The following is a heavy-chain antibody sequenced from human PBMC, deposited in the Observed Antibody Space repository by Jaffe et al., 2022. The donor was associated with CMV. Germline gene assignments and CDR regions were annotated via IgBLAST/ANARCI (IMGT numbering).Heavy chain of an antibody. Sequence: QITLKESGPTLVKPTQTLTLTCSFSGFSLDTRGVGVAWIRQPPGKALEWLALVYWDDDKRYSPSLKNRLTITKDSSKNQVVLTLTNMAPVDTGTYYCAHRSGWSTFFDSWGQGALVTVSS. CDR3: AHRSGWSTFFDS. J-gene: IGHJ4*02. V-gene: IGHV2-5*02. D-gene: IGHD1-26*01. CDR1: GFSLDTRGVG. CDR2: VYWDDDK.